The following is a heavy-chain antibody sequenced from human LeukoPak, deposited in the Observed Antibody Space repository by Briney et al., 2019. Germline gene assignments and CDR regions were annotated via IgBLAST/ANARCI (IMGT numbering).Heavy chain of an antibody. J-gene: IGHJ3*02. CDR2: INHSGST. CDR1: GGSFSGYY. Sequence: PSETLSLTCAVYGGSFSGYYWSWIRQPPGKGLEWIGEINHSGSTNYNPSLKSRVTISVDTSKNQFSLKLSSVTAADTAVYYCASSYGSGSYYNGNDAFDIWGQGTMVTVSS. D-gene: IGHD3-10*01. CDR3: ASSYGSGSYYNGNDAFDI. V-gene: IGHV4-34*01.